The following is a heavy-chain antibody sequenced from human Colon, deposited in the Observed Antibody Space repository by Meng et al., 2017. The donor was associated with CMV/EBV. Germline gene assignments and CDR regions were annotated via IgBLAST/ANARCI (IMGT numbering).Heavy chain of an antibody. Sequence: EASGLTLTAAWMHWVRQAPGQGLEWVSVIYSGGSTTYYADSVKGRFTISRDNTLYLQMNSLRAEDTAVYYCVKNFGGSISGWYTFEYWGQGTLVTVSS. V-gene: IGHV3-23*03. J-gene: IGHJ4*02. CDR3: VKNFGGSISGWYTFEY. D-gene: IGHD6-19*01. CDR1: GLTLTAAW. CDR2: IYSGGSTT.